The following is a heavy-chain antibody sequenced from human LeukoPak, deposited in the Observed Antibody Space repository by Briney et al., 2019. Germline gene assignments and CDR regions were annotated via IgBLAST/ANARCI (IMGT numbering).Heavy chain of an antibody. V-gene: IGHV3-66*01. CDR1: GFTVNYRY. CDR3: ARDRYDSSGYSLDY. Sequence: GGSLRLSCSASGFTVNYRYMTWVRQAPGKGLEWVSSIYSGGSTYYADSVKGRFTISRDNSKNTLYLQTNNLRVEDTAVYYCARDRYDSSGYSLDYWGLGTLVTVSS. D-gene: IGHD3-22*01. CDR2: IYSGGST. J-gene: IGHJ4*02.